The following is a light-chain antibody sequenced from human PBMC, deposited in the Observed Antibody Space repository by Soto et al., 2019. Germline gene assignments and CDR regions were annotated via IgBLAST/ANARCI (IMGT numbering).Light chain of an antibody. V-gene: IGKV1-6*01. CDR1: QAIRND. CDR2: AAS. CDR3: QQDYNYPWT. J-gene: IGKJ1*01. Sequence: AIQMTHSPSSLSASVGDRVTITCRASQAIRNDLAWYQLNPGKAPKLLIYAASTLQSGVPSRFSGSGSGTDFTLTISSLQPDDFASYYCQQDYNYPWTFGQGTKVELK.